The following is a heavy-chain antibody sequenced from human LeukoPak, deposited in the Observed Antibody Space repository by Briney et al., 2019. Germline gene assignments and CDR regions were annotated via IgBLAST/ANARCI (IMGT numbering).Heavy chain of an antibody. Sequence: PSQTLSLTCTVSGGSVSSGDYYWSWIRQPPGKGLEWIGYIYYSGSTYYNPSLKSRVTISVDTSKNQFSLKLSSVTAADTAVYYCARSQATAMVSDYWGQGTLVTVSS. CDR1: GGSVSSGDYY. V-gene: IGHV4-30-4*01. D-gene: IGHD2-2*01. CDR3: ARSQATAMVSDY. CDR2: IYYSGST. J-gene: IGHJ4*02.